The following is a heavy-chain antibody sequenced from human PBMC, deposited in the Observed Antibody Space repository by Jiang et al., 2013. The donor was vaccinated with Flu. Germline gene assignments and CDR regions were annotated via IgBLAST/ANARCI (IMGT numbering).Heavy chain of an antibody. CDR1: GGSISSSSYY. CDR3: ARRFLEWLSSEPFDY. J-gene: IGHJ4*02. Sequence: GLVKPSETLSLTCTVSGGSISSSSYYWGWIRQPPGKGLEWIGSIYYSGSTYYNPSLKSRVTISVDTSKNQFSLKLSSVTAADTAVYYCARRFLEWLSSEPFDYWGQGTLVTVSS. CDR2: IYYSGST. V-gene: IGHV4-39*01. D-gene: IGHD3-3*01.